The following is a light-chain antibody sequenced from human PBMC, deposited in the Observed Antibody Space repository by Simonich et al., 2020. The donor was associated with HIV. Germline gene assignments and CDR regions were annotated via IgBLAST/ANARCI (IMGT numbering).Light chain of an antibody. CDR1: QSISSY. CDR3: QQYNSYSLT. V-gene: IGKV1-39*01. J-gene: IGKJ4*01. CDR2: AAS. Sequence: DIQMTQSPSSLSASVGDRVTITCRASQSISSYLNRYQQKPGKAPKLLIYAASSLQSGFPSRFMGSGSGTEFTLTISSLQPDDFGTYYCQQYNSYSLTFGGGTKVEIK.